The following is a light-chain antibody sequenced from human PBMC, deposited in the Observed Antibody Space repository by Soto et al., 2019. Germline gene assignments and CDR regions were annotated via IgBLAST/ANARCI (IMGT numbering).Light chain of an antibody. CDR3: QQYGLSSGRV. CDR1: QSVDNNY. J-gene: IGKJ1*01. CDR2: GTS. Sequence: EIVLTQSPGTLSLSPGERATVSCKASQSVDNNYLSWFQLRPGQAPRLLIYGTSNRATGIPDRFSGSGSGTAFTLTINRLAPEDFAVYFCQQYGLSSGRVFGQGTKVDIK. V-gene: IGKV3-20*01.